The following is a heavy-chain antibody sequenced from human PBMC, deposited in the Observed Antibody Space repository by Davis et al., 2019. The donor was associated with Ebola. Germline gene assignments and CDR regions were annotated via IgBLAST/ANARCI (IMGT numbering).Heavy chain of an antibody. D-gene: IGHD1-1*01. CDR1: GYTFTNYG. CDR2: INPHNVNT. CDR3: ARAQFPTTSDH. V-gene: IGHV1-18*04. J-gene: IGHJ4*02. Sequence: ASVKVSCKASGYTFTNYGITWVRQAPGQGLEWMGWINPHNVNTNYAQNVQGRVIMTTDTATTTAYMEVGGLRSDDTAVYYCARAQFPTTSDHWGQGTLVTVSS.